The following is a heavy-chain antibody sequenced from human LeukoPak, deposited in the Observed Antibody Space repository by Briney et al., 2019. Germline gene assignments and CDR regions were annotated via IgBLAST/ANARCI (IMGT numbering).Heavy chain of an antibody. CDR1: GFTFDDYA. J-gene: IGHJ3*02. D-gene: IGHD1-26*01. CDR2: ISWNSGSI. CDR3: AKDIIEEELLYAFDI. Sequence: GGSLRLSCAASGFTFDDYAMHWVRQAPGKGLEWVSGISWNSGSIGYADSVKGRFTISRDNAKNSLYLQMNSLRAEDTALYYCAKDIIEEELLYAFDIWGQGTMVTVSS. V-gene: IGHV3-9*01.